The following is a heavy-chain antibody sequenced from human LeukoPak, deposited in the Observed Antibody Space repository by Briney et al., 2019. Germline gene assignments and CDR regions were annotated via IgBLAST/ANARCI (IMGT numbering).Heavy chain of an antibody. Sequence: SETLSLTCTVSGGSISSYYWSWIRQPPGKGLEWIGYIYYSGSTNYNPSLKSRVTISVDTSKNQFSLKLSSVTAADTAVYYCASIYDILTWLYRAGMDVWGQGTTVTVSS. CDR3: ASIYDILTWLYRAGMDV. CDR2: IYYSGST. V-gene: IGHV4-59*01. D-gene: IGHD3-9*01. CDR1: GGSISSYY. J-gene: IGHJ6*02.